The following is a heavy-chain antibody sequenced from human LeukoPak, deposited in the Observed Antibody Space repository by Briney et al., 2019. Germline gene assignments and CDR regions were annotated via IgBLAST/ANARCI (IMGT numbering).Heavy chain of an antibody. Sequence: SETLSLTCTVSGGSISSYYWSWIRQPPGKGLEWIGYIYYGGSTNYNPSLKSRVTISVNTSKNQFSLKLTSMTAADTAVYYCARAREGATPLRAFDFWGQGTMVTVSS. CDR2: IYYGGST. CDR3: ARAREGATPLRAFDF. V-gene: IGHV4-59*12. D-gene: IGHD1-26*01. J-gene: IGHJ3*01. CDR1: GGSISSYY.